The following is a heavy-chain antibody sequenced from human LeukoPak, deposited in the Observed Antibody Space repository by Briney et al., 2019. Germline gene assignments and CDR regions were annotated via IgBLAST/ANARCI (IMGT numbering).Heavy chain of an antibody. D-gene: IGHD3-22*01. J-gene: IGHJ4*02. Sequence: GGSLRLSCAASGFTFSSYGMHWVRQAPGKGLEWVAVISYDGSNKYYADSVKGRFTISRDNSKNTLYLQMNSLRAEDTAVYYCAKDADNYYDSSGYCDYWGQGTLVTVSS. CDR2: ISYDGSNK. V-gene: IGHV3-30*18. CDR3: AKDADNYYDSSGYCDY. CDR1: GFTFSSYG.